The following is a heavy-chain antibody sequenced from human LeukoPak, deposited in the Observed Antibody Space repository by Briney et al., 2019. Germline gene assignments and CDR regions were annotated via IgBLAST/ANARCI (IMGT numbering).Heavy chain of an antibody. CDR1: GVSLNGYY. Sequence: SETLSLTCAVSGVSLNGYYWGWIRQTPGKRLEWIGEINHSGRTNYNPSLKSRVTISADTSKNQFSLELRSVTAADTAVYYCARAFDSSGYNCWGQGTLVTVSS. D-gene: IGHD3-22*01. CDR2: INHSGRT. J-gene: IGHJ4*02. CDR3: ARAFDSSGYNC. V-gene: IGHV4-34*01.